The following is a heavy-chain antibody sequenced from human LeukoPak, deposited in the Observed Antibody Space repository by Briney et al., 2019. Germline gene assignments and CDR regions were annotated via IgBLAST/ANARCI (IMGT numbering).Heavy chain of an antibody. D-gene: IGHD2-15*01. CDR1: GYSISSGCY. J-gene: IGHJ6*03. V-gene: IGHV4-38-2*02. CDR2: IYHSGST. Sequence: SETLSLTCAVSGYSISSGCYWGWIRQPPGKGLEWIGSIYHSGSTYYNPSLKSRVTISVDTSKNQFSLKLSSVTAADTAVYYCARDQYCSGGSCYSDYYYYYMDVWGKGTTVTVSS. CDR3: ARDQYCSGGSCYSDYYYYYMDV.